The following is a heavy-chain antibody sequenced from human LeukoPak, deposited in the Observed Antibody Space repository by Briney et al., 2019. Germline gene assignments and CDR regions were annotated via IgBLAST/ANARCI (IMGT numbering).Heavy chain of an antibody. D-gene: IGHD6-19*01. V-gene: IGHV3-7*01. Sequence: GGSLRLSCAASGFIFSSHWMNWVRQAPGKGLEWVANIKQDGSEKYYVDSVKGRFTISRDNAKNSLFLQMNSLRGEDTAVYYCARDKVGGSMAGSNFDYWGQGTLVTVSS. CDR1: GFIFSSHW. CDR3: ARDKVGGSMAGSNFDY. CDR2: IKQDGSEK. J-gene: IGHJ4*02.